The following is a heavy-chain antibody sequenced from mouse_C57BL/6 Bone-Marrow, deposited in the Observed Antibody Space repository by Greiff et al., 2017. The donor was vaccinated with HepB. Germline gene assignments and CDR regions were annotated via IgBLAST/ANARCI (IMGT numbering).Heavy chain of an antibody. Sequence: QVQLKESGAELVRPGTSVKVSCKASGYAFTNYLIEWVKQRPGQGLEWIGVINPGSGGTNYNEKFKGKATLTADKSSSTAYMQLSSLTSEDSAVYFCARSLYYDYGGFAYWGQGTLVTVSA. CDR2: INPGSGGT. CDR1: GYAFTNYL. V-gene: IGHV1-54*01. CDR3: ARSLYYDYGGFAY. J-gene: IGHJ3*01. D-gene: IGHD2-4*01.